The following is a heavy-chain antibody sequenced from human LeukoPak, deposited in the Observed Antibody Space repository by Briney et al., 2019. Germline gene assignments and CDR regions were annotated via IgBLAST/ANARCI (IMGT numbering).Heavy chain of an antibody. J-gene: IGHJ2*01. Sequence: GASVKVSCKASGYRFTSYGITWVRQAPGQGLEWMGIINPSGGSTSYAQKFQGRVTMTRDTSTSTVYMELSSLRSEDTAVYYCAMVAATYIGYFDLWGRGTLVTVSS. D-gene: IGHD2-15*01. CDR3: AMVAATYIGYFDL. CDR1: GYRFTSYG. V-gene: IGHV1-46*03. CDR2: INPSGGST.